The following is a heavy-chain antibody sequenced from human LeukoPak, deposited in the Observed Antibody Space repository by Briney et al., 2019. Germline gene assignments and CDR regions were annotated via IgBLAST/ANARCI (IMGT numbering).Heavy chain of an antibody. CDR3: ARGGYYGSGRYYFDS. J-gene: IGHJ4*02. V-gene: IGHV3-23*01. D-gene: IGHD3-3*01. CDR1: GFTFTTYG. Sequence: GGSLRLSCSASGFTFTTYGMNWVRQAPGKGLEWVSGIGGSGVRTYYADSVKGRFTISRDNAKNTLHLQMNSLRAEDTAVYYCARGGYYGSGRYYFDSWGQGTLVTVSS. CDR2: IGGSGVRT.